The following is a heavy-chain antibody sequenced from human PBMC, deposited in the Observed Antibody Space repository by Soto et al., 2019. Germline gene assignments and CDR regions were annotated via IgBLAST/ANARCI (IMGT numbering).Heavy chain of an antibody. CDR2: IIPIFGTA. D-gene: IGHD3-10*01. V-gene: IGHV1-69*01. J-gene: IGHJ6*02. CDR3: AREWYGSGSSPTGCYYGMDV. Sequence: QVQLVQSGAEVKKPGSSVKVSCKASGGTFSSYAISWVRQAPGQGLEWMGGIIPIFGTANYAQKFQGRVTITADESTSTAYMELSSLRSEDTAVYYCAREWYGSGSSPTGCYYGMDVWGQGTTVTVSS. CDR1: GGTFSSYA.